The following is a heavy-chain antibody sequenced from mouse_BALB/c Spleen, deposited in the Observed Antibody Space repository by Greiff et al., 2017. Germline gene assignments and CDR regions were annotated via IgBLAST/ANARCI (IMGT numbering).Heavy chain of an antibody. CDR1: GFDFSRYW. Sequence: DVKLQESGGGLVQPGGSLKLSCAASGFDFSRYWMSWVRQAPGKGLEWIGEINPDSSTINYTPSLKDKFIISRDNAKNTLYLQMSKVRSEDTALYYCARRGDGYYGAWFAYWGQGTLVTVSA. CDR3: ARRGDGYYGAWFAY. J-gene: IGHJ3*01. D-gene: IGHD2-3*01. V-gene: IGHV4-1*02. CDR2: INPDSSTI.